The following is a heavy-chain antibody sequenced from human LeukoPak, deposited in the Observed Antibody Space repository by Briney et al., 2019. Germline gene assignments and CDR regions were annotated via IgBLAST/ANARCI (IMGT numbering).Heavy chain of an antibody. CDR3: SRSLNF. Sequence: GGSLRLSCATSGFTFSRSWMDWVRQAPGKGLEWVANIKEDGSEAHYVDFAKGRFTISRDNAKNSLFLQVDNLRVEDTAIYYCSRSLNFWGQGTLVTVSP. CDR1: GFTFSRSW. CDR2: IKEDGSEA. J-gene: IGHJ4*02. V-gene: IGHV3-7*01.